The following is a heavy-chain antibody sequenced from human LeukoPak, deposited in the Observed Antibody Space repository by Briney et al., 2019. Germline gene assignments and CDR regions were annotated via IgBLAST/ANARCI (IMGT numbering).Heavy chain of an antibody. CDR3: ARVDSMVVPAAKGSVFYYGMDV. CDR2: IIPIFGTA. CDR1: GGTFSSYA. Sequence: SVKVSCKASGGTFSSYAISWVRQAPGQGLEWMGGIIPIFGTANYAQKFQGRVTITADESTSTAYMELSSLRSEDTAVYYCARVDSMVVPAAKGSVFYYGMDVWGQGTTVTVSS. V-gene: IGHV1-69*01. J-gene: IGHJ6*02. D-gene: IGHD2-2*01.